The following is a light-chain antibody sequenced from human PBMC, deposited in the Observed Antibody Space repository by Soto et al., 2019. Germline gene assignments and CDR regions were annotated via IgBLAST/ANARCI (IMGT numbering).Light chain of an antibody. J-gene: IGLJ2*01. V-gene: IGLV2-14*01. CDR2: EVS. Sequence: QSVLTQPASVSGSPGQSINISCTGTSSDVGGYNYVSWYQQHPGKAPKLMIYEVSNRPSGVSNRFSGSKSGNTASLTISGLQAEDEADYYCSSYTSNSTHVVFGGGTKVTVL. CDR1: SSDVGGYNY. CDR3: SSYTSNSTHVV.